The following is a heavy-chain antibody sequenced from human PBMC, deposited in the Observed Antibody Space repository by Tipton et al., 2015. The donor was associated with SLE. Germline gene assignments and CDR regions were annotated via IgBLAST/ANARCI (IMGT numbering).Heavy chain of an antibody. J-gene: IGHJ4*02. D-gene: IGHD5-12*01. CDR2: IYYSGST. CDR3: ARYACGYSGYEGFDY. CDR1: GGSISSSSYY. V-gene: IGHV4-61*01. Sequence: TLSLTCTVSGGSISSSSYYWSWIRQPPGKGLEWIGYIYYSGSTNYNPSLKSRVTISVDTSKNQFSLKLSSVTAADTAVYYCARYACGYSGYEGFDYWGQGTLVTVSS.